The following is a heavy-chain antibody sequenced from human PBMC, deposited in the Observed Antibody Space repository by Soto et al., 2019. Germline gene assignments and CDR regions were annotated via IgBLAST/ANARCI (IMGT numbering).Heavy chain of an antibody. D-gene: IGHD3-10*01. J-gene: IGHJ1*01. CDR1: GFLLSTSGVG. V-gene: IGHV2-5*02. Sequence: QITLKESGPTLVKPTQTLTLTCTFSGFLLSTSGVGVAWIRQPPGKALEWLSLIYWDDDKRYSPSLKSRLTITKDTSKNQLLLTMTNMDPVDTATYYCAHTPEGASRIRGTGRYFQHWGQGTLVTVSS. CDR3: AHTPEGASRIRGTGRYFQH. CDR2: IYWDDDK.